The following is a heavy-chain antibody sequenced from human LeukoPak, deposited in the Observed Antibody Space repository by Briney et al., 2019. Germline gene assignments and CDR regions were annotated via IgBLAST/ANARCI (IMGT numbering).Heavy chain of an antibody. D-gene: IGHD2-2*01. CDR3: ARIGVPGTYCSSTSCYSRLRYYYGMDV. V-gene: IGHV1-2*02. CDR2: INPNSGGT. Sequence: ASVKVSCKASGYTFTGYYMHWVRQAPGQGLEWMGWINPNSGGTNYAQKFQGRVTMTRDTSISTAYMGLSRLRSDDTAVYYCARIGVPGTYCSSTSCYSRLRYYYGMDVWGQGTTVTVSS. CDR1: GYTFTGYY. J-gene: IGHJ6*02.